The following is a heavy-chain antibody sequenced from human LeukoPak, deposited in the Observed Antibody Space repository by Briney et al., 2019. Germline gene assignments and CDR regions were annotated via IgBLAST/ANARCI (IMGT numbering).Heavy chain of an antibody. CDR2: IYPGDSDT. Sequence: GESLKISCKGSGYSFTSYWIGWVRQMPGKGLEWMGIIYPGDSDTRYSPSFQGQVTISADKSVSTAYLQWSSLKASDTAMYYCARQGNYGPGLGYWFDPWGQGTLVTVSS. V-gene: IGHV5-51*01. J-gene: IGHJ5*02. CDR1: GYSFTSYW. CDR3: ARQGNYGPGLGYWFDP. D-gene: IGHD3-10*01.